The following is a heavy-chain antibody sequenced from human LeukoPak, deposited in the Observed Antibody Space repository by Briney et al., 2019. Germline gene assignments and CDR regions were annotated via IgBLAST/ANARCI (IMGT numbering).Heavy chain of an antibody. CDR1: GFTFSSYSSYA. Sequence: QAGGSLRLSCAASGFTFSSYSSYAMSWVRQAPGKGLEWVSSISGSGADTYYADSVKGRFTISRDNSKNILYLQMNSLRGEDTALYYCAKDGLYYDDSAHVYYLDYWGQGTLVAVCS. CDR2: ISGSGADT. D-gene: IGHD3-22*01. V-gene: IGHV3-23*01. CDR3: AKDGLYYDDSAHVYYLDY. J-gene: IGHJ4*01.